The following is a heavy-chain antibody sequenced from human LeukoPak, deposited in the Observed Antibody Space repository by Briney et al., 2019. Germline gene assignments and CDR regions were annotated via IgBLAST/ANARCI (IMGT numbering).Heavy chain of an antibody. CDR1: GYTFTSYY. CDR3: ARPISGSYYGSWFDP. D-gene: IGHD3-10*01. V-gene: IGHV1-46*01. J-gene: IGHJ5*02. Sequence: ASVKVSCKASGYTFTSYYMHWVRQAPGQGLEWMGIINPSGGSTSYAQKFQGRVTMTRDTSTSTVYMELSSLRSEDTAVYYCARPISGSYYGSWFDPWGQGTLVTVSS. CDR2: INPSGGST.